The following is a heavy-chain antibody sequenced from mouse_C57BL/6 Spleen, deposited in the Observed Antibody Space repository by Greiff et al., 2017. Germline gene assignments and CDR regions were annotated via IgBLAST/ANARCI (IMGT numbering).Heavy chain of an antibody. Sequence: VQLQQSGPELVKPGASVKISCKASGYAFSSSWMNWVKQRPGKGLEWIGRIYPGDGDTNYNGTFKGKATLTADKSSSTAYMQLSSLTSEDSAVYFCARSNYYGSSYTTFDYWGQGTTLTVSS. CDR2: IYPGDGDT. CDR3: ARSNYYGSSYTTFDY. CDR1: GYAFSSSW. V-gene: IGHV1-82*01. D-gene: IGHD1-1*01. J-gene: IGHJ2*01.